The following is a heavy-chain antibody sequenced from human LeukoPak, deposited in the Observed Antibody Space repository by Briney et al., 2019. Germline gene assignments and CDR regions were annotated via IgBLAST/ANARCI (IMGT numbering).Heavy chain of an antibody. CDR1: GGSISSSGYY. V-gene: IGHV4-39*01. J-gene: IGHJ5*02. CDR2: IYYSGTN. CDR3: ARHEYSGSYYGLSWFDP. Sequence: SETLSLTCTVSGGSISSSGYYWGWIRQPPGKGLEWIASIYYSGTNYYNPSLKNRVTIYVDTSKNQLSLKLSSLTAAGTAVYYCARHEYSGSYYGLSWFDPWGQGTLVTVSS. D-gene: IGHD1-26*01.